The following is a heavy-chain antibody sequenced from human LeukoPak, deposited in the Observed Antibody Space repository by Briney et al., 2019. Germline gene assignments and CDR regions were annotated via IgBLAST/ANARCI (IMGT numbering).Heavy chain of an antibody. CDR1: GGSISSGSYY. D-gene: IGHD3-16*02. CDR2: IYTSGST. J-gene: IGHJ4*02. V-gene: IGHV4-61*02. Sequence: SQTLSLTCTVSGGSISSGSYYWSWIRQPAGKGLEWIGRIYTSGSTNYNPSLKSRVTISVDTSKNQFSLKLSSVTAADTAVYYCASLRLGELSPLDYWGQGTLVTVSS. CDR3: ASLRLGELSPLDY.